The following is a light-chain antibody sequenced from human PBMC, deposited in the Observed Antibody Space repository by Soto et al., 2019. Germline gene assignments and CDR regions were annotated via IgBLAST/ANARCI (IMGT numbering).Light chain of an antibody. CDR2: DAS. CDR3: QQYGYLVT. Sequence: IVLTQSPGTLSLSPGERATLSCRASQSFVNMYLAWYQQEPGQAPRLLIYDASNRATGIPARFSGSGSGTDFTLTISRLEPEDFAMYYCQQYGYLVTFGGGTKVDIK. V-gene: IGKV3-20*01. J-gene: IGKJ4*01. CDR1: QSFVNMY.